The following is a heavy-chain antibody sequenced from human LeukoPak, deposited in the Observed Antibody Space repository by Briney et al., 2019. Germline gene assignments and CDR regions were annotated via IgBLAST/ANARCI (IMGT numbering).Heavy chain of an antibody. J-gene: IGHJ6*02. CDR2: ISSSSSYI. Sequence: PGGSLRLSCAASGFTFSSYSMNWVRQAPGKGLEWVSSISSSSSYIYYADSVKGRFTISRDNAKNSLYLQKNSLRAEDTAVYYCARDLPASMVIGISGYYGMDVWGQGTTVTVSS. D-gene: IGHD5-18*01. V-gene: IGHV3-21*01. CDR1: GFTFSSYS. CDR3: ARDLPASMVIGISGYYGMDV.